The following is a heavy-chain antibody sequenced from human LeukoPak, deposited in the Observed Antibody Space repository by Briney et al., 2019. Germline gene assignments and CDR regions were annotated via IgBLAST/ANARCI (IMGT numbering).Heavy chain of an antibody. D-gene: IGHD3-3*01. Sequence: SETLSLTCAVYGGSFSGYYWSWIRQPPGKGLEWIGEINHSGSTNYNPSLKSRVTISVDTSKNQFSLKLSSVTAADTAVYYCARRYDFWSGYPPPLDYWGQGTLVTVSS. CDR1: GGSFSGYY. CDR3: ARRYDFWSGYPPPLDY. CDR2: INHSGST. V-gene: IGHV4-34*01. J-gene: IGHJ4*02.